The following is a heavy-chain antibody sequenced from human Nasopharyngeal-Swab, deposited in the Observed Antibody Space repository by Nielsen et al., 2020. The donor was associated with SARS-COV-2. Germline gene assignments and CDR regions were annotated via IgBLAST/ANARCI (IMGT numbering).Heavy chain of an antibody. CDR1: GFTFSSYA. CDR2: ISGSGDTT. Sequence: GESLKISCAASGFTFSSYAMSWVRQAPGKGLEWVSIISGSGDTTYYADSVNDRFTISRDNSKNTLYLQMNSLRVEDTALYYCAKALYLRGLDVWGQGTTVTVSS. J-gene: IGHJ6*02. CDR3: AKALYLRGLDV. D-gene: IGHD3-9*01. V-gene: IGHV3-23*01.